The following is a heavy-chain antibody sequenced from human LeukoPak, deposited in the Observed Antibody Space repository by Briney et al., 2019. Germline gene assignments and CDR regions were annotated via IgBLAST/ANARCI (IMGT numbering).Heavy chain of an antibody. CDR1: GYTFTSYD. Sequence: ASVKVSCKASGYTFTSYDINWVRQATGQGLEWMGWMNPNSGNTGYAQKFQGRVTMTEDTSTDTAYMELSSLRSEDTGVFYCARDQGAFDIWGQGTMVTVPS. CDR2: MNPNSGNT. V-gene: IGHV1-8*02. J-gene: IGHJ3*02. CDR3: ARDQGAFDI.